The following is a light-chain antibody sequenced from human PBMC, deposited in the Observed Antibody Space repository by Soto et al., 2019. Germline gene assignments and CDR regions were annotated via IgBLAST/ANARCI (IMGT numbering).Light chain of an antibody. Sequence: QSALTQPASVSGSPGQSITISCTGTSSDVGGYNYVSWYQQHPGKAPKLMIYEVSNWPSGVSNRFSGSKSGNTASLTISGLQAEDEADYYCSSYTGSSTQVFGTGTKLTVL. J-gene: IGLJ1*01. CDR3: SSYTGSSTQV. V-gene: IGLV2-14*01. CDR2: EVS. CDR1: SSDVGGYNY.